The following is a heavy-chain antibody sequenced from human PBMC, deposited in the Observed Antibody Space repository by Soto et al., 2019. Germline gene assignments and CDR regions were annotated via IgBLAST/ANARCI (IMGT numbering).Heavy chain of an antibody. CDR1: GGSISSSSYY. J-gene: IGHJ4*02. V-gene: IGHV4-39*01. Sequence: SETLSLTCTVSGGSISSSSYYWGWIRQPPGKGLEWTGSIYYSGNTYSNPSLKSLATITENTCRTQYFLRLTPGTAATTAVDYCARHGVVPTYANFDYWGQGTLVTVSS. D-gene: IGHD5-12*01. CDR2: IYYSGNT. CDR3: ARHGVVPTYANFDY.